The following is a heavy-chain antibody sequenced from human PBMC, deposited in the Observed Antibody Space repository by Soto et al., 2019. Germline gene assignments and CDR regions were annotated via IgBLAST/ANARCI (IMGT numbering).Heavy chain of an antibody. CDR1: GGSISSGGYS. CDR2: IYHSGST. CDR3: ARGRIVATILRGFDP. J-gene: IGHJ5*02. V-gene: IGHV4-30-2*01. D-gene: IGHD5-12*01. Sequence: QLQLQESGSGLVKPSQTLSLTCAVSGGSISSGGYSWSWIRQPPGKGLEWIGYIYHSGSTYYNPSLKSRVTISVDRSKNQFSLTLSSVTAADTAVDYCARGRIVATILRGFDPWGQGTLVTVSS.